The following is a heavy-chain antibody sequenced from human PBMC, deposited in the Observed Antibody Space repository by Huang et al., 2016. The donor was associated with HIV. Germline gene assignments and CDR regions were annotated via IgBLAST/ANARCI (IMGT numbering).Heavy chain of an antibody. V-gene: IGHV1-69*01. CDR3: ATVDYYDTSGPQRGYFDN. J-gene: IGHJ4*02. CDR2: ISPTLGTA. CDR1: GGSFRNFA. D-gene: IGHD3-22*01. Sequence: QVQLVQSGAEVKKPGSSVQVSCKASGGSFRNFAIGGVRQAPGQGLEWMGGISPTLGTANYAQKFQGRVTIIADESTSTAYMELSSLRSEDTAVYYCATVDYYDTSGPQRGYFDNWGQGTLVTVSS.